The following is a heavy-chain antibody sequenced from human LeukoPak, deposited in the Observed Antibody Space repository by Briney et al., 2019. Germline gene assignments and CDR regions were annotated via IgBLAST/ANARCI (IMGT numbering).Heavy chain of an antibody. D-gene: IGHD3-22*01. CDR3: ARVPYYYNSSGYY. CDR1: GGSVSSGSYY. Sequence: SETLSLTCSVSGGSVSSGSYYWSWIRQPPGKGLEWIGCIYYSGSTNYNPSLKSRVTISVDTSKNQFSLKLSSVTAADTAVYYCARVPYYYNSSGYYWGQGTLVTVSS. V-gene: IGHV4-61*01. J-gene: IGHJ4*02. CDR2: IYYSGST.